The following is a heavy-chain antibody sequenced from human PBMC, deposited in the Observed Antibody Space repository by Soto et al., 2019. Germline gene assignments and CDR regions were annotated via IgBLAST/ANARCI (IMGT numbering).Heavy chain of an antibody. Sequence: GGSLRLCCAASGFTFSSYAMSWVRQAPGKGLEWVSAISGSGGSTYYADSVKGRFTISRDNSKNTLYLQMNSLRAEDTAVYYCAKDPTVTPRGWFDPWGQGTLVTVSS. CDR3: AKDPTVTPRGWFDP. V-gene: IGHV3-23*01. CDR2: ISGSGGST. D-gene: IGHD4-17*01. J-gene: IGHJ5*02. CDR1: GFTFSSYA.